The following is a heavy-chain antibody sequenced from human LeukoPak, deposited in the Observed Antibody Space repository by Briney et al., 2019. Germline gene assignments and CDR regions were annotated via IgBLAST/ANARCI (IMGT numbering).Heavy chain of an antibody. CDR3: ARRNIVVVVAATPYDY. V-gene: IGHV4-4*02. CDR2: THHSGGI. J-gene: IGHJ4*02. D-gene: IGHD2-15*01. CDR1: GGSITNDNW. Sequence: SETLSLTCAVSGGSITNDNWWGWVRQPPGKGLEWIGETHHSGGINYNSSLKSRLTISVDTSKNQFSLKLSSVTAADTAVYYCARRNIVVVVAATPYDYWGQGTLVTVSS.